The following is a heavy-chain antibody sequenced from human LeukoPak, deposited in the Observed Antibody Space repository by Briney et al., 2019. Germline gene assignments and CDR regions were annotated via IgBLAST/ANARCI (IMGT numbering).Heavy chain of an antibody. Sequence: ASVKVSCKVSGYTLSEVSMHWVRQAPGKGLKWMGAFDPEVDETTYAQKFQGRFTMTEDTSTDTAFMELSSLTSDDTAVYYCATDRIVEVNFEAFQIWGQGTMVTVSS. CDR1: GYTLSEVS. D-gene: IGHD1-26*01. J-gene: IGHJ3*02. V-gene: IGHV1-24*01. CDR3: ATDRIVEVNFEAFQI. CDR2: FDPEVDET.